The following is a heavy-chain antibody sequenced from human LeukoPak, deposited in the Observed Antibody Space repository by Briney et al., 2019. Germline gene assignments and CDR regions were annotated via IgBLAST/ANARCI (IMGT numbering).Heavy chain of an antibody. CDR2: IGPSGDSI. J-gene: IGHJ4*02. D-gene: IGHD3-22*01. CDR3: AIMHGYYDGSGFWVQ. Sequence: GGSLRLSCAASGFTFSSYAMTWVRQAPGRGLEWVTVIGPSGDSIHYADSVKGRFTISRDNSENTLYLQMNSLRDEDTGVYYCAIMHGYYDGSGFWVQWGQGTLVTVSS. V-gene: IGHV3-23*01. CDR1: GFTFSSYA.